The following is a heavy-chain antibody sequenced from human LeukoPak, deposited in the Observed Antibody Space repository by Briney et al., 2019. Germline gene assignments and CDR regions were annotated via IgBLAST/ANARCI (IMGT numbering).Heavy chain of an antibody. D-gene: IGHD6-13*01. CDR1: GGSISSSSYY. Sequence: SETLSLTCTVSGGSISSSSYYWGWIRQPPGKGLEWIVSFYYSGSTYYNPSLKSRVTISLDTSKNQFSLKLTSVTAADTALYYCAIRFGRLEAGGTPFDSWGQGTLVTVSS. J-gene: IGHJ4*02. CDR2: FYYSGST. CDR3: AIRFGRLEAGGTPFDS. V-gene: IGHV4-39*07.